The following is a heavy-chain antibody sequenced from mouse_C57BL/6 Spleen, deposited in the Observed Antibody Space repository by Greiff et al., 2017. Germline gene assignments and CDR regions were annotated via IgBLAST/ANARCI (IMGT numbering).Heavy chain of an antibody. J-gene: IGHJ1*03. CDR2: IDPNSGGT. CDR3: ARCDLGPLDWYCDV. CDR1: GYTFTSYW. D-gene: IGHD4-1*01. Sequence: VQLQQPGAELVKPGASVKLSCKASGYTFTSYWMHWVKPRPGRGLEWIGRIDPNSGGTKYNEKFKSKATLTVDKPSSPAYMQLSSLTSEDSAVYYCARCDLGPLDWYCDVWGTGTTVTVSS. V-gene: IGHV1-72*01.